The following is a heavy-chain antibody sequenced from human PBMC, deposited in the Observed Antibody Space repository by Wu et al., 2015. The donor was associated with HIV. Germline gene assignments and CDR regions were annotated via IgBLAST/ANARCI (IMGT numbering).Heavy chain of an antibody. CDR3: VRDAPLTGQT. CDR2: IIPMFKIP. Sequence: QVQLVQSGAEVKKPGASVKVSCKASGYTFSNYGISWLRQAPGQGPEWIGGIIPMFKIPNYARGFRGRVTITADESTSTVHLELRGLRSGDTAVYFCVRDAPLTGQTWGLGTLVTVSS. D-gene: IGHD7-27*01. CDR1: GYTFSNYG. J-gene: IGHJ1*01. V-gene: IGHV1-69*01.